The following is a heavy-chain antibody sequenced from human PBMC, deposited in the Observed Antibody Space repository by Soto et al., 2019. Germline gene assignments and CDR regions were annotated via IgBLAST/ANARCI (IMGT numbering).Heavy chain of an antibody. D-gene: IGHD2-2*01. J-gene: IGHJ4*02. CDR3: ARENCTCTCCYDVGYCFAY. Sequence: QVQLVQSGAEVKKPGSSVKVSCKASGGTFSSYAISWVRQAPGQGLEWMGGIIPILGTANYAQKFQGRVTVTADDSTGTACMELRSLRAEDTLVYYCARENCTCTCCYDVGYCFAYWGQGTLVTVSS. V-gene: IGHV1-69*12. CDR2: IIPILGTA. CDR1: GGTFSSYA.